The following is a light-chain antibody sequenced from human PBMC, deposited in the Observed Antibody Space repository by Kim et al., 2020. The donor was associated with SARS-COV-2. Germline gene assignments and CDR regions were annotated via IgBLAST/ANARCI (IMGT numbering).Light chain of an antibody. Sequence: DIQMTQSPSNLSAAVGDRVIFTCRASQSINRYLAWYQQKPGKAPKLLIYKASNLKSGVPSRFSGSGSGTEFTLTISSLQPDDFATYFCQHYESFSGTFGQGTKLEIK. CDR1: QSINRY. V-gene: IGKV1-5*03. J-gene: IGKJ2*01. CDR2: KAS. CDR3: QHYESFSGT.